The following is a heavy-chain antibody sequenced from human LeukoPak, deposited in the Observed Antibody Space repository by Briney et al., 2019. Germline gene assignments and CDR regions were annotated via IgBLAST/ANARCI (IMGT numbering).Heavy chain of an antibody. CDR2: ISGTGGST. D-gene: IGHD3-22*01. J-gene: IGHJ4*02. CDR3: AKSSYYDSSGFYREYYFDY. Sequence: GGSLRLSCAASGVTFSGSGVHWVRQAPGKGLEWVSAISGTGGSTHYADSVKGRFTISRDNSKNTLYLQMNSLRAGDTAVYYCAKSSYYDSSGFYREYYFDYWGQGTLVPVSS. V-gene: IGHV3-23*01. CDR1: GVTFSGSG.